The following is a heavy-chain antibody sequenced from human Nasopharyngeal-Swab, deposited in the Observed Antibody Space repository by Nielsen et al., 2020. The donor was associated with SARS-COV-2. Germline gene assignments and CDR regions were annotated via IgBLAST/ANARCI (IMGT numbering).Heavy chain of an antibody. J-gene: IGHJ5*02. D-gene: IGHD5-18*01. CDR2: INPSGGST. V-gene: IGHV1-46*01. CDR1: GYTFTSYD. Sequence: ASVKVSCKASGYTFTSYDINWVRQAPGQGLEWMGIINPSGGSTSYAQKFQGRVTMTRDTSTSTVYMELSSLRSEDTAVYYCARGTDTAMVFRYNWFDPWGQGTLVTVSS. CDR3: ARGTDTAMVFRYNWFDP.